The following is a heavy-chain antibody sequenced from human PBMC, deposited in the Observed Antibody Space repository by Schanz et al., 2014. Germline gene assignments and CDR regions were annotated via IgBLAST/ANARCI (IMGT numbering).Heavy chain of an antibody. CDR1: GGTFSSYT. Sequence: QVQLVQSGAEVKKPGSSVKVSCTASGGTFSSYTISWIRQAPGQGLEWMGRIIPVLAIADYAQKVQGRVTMTTDTSPGTAYMELRSLRSDDTAVYYCARDRRRYCSTASCLHDNWFDPWGQGTLVIVSS. D-gene: IGHD2-2*01. CDR3: ARDRRRYCSTASCLHDNWFDP. CDR2: IIPVLAIA. J-gene: IGHJ5*02. V-gene: IGHV1-69*08.